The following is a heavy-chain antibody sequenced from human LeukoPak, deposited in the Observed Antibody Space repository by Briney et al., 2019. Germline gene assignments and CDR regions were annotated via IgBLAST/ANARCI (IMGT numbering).Heavy chain of an antibody. J-gene: IGHJ3*02. CDR2: INHSGST. CDR3: ARWGSGDFDI. CDR1: GGSFSGYY. D-gene: IGHD4-17*01. V-gene: IGHV4-34*01. Sequence: SETLSLTCAVYGGSFSGYYWSWIRQPPGKGLEWIGEINHSGSTNYNPSLKSRVTISVDTSKNQFSLKLSSVTAADTAVYYCARWGSGDFDIWGQGTMVTVSS.